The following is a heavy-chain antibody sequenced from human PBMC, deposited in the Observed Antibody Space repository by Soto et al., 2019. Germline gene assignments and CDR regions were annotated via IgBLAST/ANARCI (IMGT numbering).Heavy chain of an antibody. CDR2: MFYSGAT. J-gene: IGHJ5*02. Sequence: ETLSLTCTVSGGSISDISYCWGWIRQPPGKGLQWIGCMFYSGATYYNPSLKNRVTLSVDTSNNEFSLKLVSVTAPDTAVYYCARHKSGSDWLDPWGQGTLVTVSS. V-gene: IGHV4-39*01. CDR3: ARHKSGSDWLDP. D-gene: IGHD2-15*01. CDR1: GGSISDISYC.